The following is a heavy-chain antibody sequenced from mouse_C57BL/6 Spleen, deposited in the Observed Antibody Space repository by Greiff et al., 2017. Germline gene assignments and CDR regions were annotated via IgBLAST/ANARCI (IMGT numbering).Heavy chain of an antibody. CDR3: ARHAGTDFDY. J-gene: IGHJ2*01. CDR1: GFTFSSYG. V-gene: IGHV5-6*01. CDR2: ISSGGSYT. D-gene: IGHD3-3*01. Sequence: EVQRVESGGDLVKPGGSLKLSCAASGFTFSSYGMSWVRQTPDKRLEWVATISSGGSYTNYPDSVKGRFTISRDNAKNTLYLQMSRQKSEDTALYYCARHAGTDFDYWGQGTTLTVSS.